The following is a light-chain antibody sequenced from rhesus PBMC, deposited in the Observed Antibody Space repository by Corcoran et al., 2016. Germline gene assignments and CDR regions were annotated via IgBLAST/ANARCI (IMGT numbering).Light chain of an antibody. Sequence: QAALTQPRSVSGSPGQSVTISCTGTSSDIGGYSYVSWYQQHPGTAPKLMIYEVNKRPSGVSDRFSGSKSGNTASLTISGLQTEDEADYYCSSYAGSNTFIFGAGTRLTV. CDR2: EVN. V-gene: IGLV2-32*02. J-gene: IGLJ1*01. CDR1: SSDIGGYSY. CDR3: SSYAGSNTFI.